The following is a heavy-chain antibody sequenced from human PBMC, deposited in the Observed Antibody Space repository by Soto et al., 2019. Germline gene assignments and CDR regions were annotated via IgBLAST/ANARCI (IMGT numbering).Heavy chain of an antibody. Sequence: GGSLRLSCAASGFTFSSYAMNWVRQAPGKGLEWVSTISDSGTSTYYADSVKGRFTISRDNSKNTLYLQMNSLRAEDTAVYYCAKRTMIRGAAGYWGQGTLVTVSS. D-gene: IGHD3-10*01. CDR2: ISDSGTST. CDR3: AKRTMIRGAAGY. J-gene: IGHJ4*02. V-gene: IGHV3-23*01. CDR1: GFTFSSYA.